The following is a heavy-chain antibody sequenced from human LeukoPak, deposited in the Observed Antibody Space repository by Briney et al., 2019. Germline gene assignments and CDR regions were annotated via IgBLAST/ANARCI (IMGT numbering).Heavy chain of an antibody. CDR3: AELGITMIGGV. Sequence: GGSLRLSCAASGFTFSDYAMTWVRQAPGKGLEWVSAISGSGGTTYYADSLKGRFPCSRDNSQNILYLQMNSLRAEDTAVYYCAELGITMIGGVWGKGTTVIISS. CDR2: ISGSGGTT. J-gene: IGHJ6*04. CDR1: GFTFSDYA. D-gene: IGHD3-10*02. V-gene: IGHV3-23*01.